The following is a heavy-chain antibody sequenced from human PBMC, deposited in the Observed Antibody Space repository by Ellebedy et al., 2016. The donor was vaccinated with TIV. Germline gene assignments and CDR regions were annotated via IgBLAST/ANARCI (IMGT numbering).Heavy chain of an antibody. CDR2: FSAYNGNT. V-gene: IGHV1-18*01. J-gene: IGHJ4*02. D-gene: IGHD4-17*01. CDR3: AADSGDYVLED. CDR1: GYTSIRYG. Sequence: ASVKVSCKASGYTSIRYGISWVRHPPGQGLEWMGCFSAYNGNTNYAQKLHGRFTMTTDTSTSTAYMELKSLRSEDTGVYYCAADSGDYVLEDWGQGTLITVSS.